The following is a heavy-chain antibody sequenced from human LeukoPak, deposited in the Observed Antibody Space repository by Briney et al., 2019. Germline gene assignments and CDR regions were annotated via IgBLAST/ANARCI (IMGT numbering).Heavy chain of an antibody. CDR1: GFTFEDYA. V-gene: IGHV3-9*01. D-gene: IGHD4-17*01. J-gene: IGHJ4*02. CDR3: AKALLRDYGDGNSNFDY. CDR2: ISWNSGSI. Sequence: PGGSLRLSCAASGFTFEDYAMHWVRQAPGKGLEWVSGISWNSGSIGYADSVKGRFTISRDNAKNSLYLQMNSLRAEDTALYYCAKALLRDYGDGNSNFDYWGQGTLVTVSS.